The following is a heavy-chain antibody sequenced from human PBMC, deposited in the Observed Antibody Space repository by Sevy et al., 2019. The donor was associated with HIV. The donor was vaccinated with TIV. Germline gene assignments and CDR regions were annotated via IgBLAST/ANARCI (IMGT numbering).Heavy chain of an antibody. Sequence: CGCLRLSCTASGFDFPNAWMNWVRQVPGKGLEWVGHIKSITDGGAADYAAPVKGRFTISRHDSKNTLYLQMNSLKVEDSAVYFCSTDDLISYWGRGTLVPVSS. CDR3: STDDLISY. CDR1: GFDFPNAW. V-gene: IGHV3-15*07. CDR2: IKSITDGGAA. D-gene: IGHD3-3*02. J-gene: IGHJ4*02.